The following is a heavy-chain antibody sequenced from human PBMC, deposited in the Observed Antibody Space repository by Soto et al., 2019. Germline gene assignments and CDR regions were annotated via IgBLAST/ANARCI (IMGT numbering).Heavy chain of an antibody. J-gene: IGHJ4*02. CDR3: ARDRRDGYNLPIDY. CDR1: GFTFSSYG. D-gene: IGHD5-12*01. Sequence: QVQLVESGGGVVQPGRSLRLSCAASGFTFSSYGMHWVRQAPGKGLEWVAVIWYDGSNKYYADSVKGRFTISRDNSKNTLYLQMNSLRAEDTAVYYCARDRRDGYNLPIDYWGQGTLVTVSS. V-gene: IGHV3-33*01. CDR2: IWYDGSNK.